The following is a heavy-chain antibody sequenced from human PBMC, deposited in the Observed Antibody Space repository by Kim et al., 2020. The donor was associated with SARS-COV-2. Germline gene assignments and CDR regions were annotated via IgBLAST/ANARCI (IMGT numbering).Heavy chain of an antibody. CDR3: AREGGITMIVVVIAHFD. D-gene: IGHD3-22*01. J-gene: IGHJ4*01. CDR1: GFTFSSYA. CDR2: ISYDGSNK. Sequence: GGSLRLSCAASGFTFSSYAMHWVRQAPGKGLEWVAVISYDGSNKYYADSVKGRFTISRDNSKNTLYLQMNSLRAEDTAVYYCAREGGITMIVVVIAHFD. V-gene: IGHV3-30*04.